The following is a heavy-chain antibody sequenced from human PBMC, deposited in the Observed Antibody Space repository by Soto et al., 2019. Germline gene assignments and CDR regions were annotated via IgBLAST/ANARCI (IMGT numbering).Heavy chain of an antibody. V-gene: IGHV3-30*03. CDR1: GFIFSTYG. CDR3: ATRQGYDYDFHY. J-gene: IGHJ4*02. CDR2: ISNDGSNK. D-gene: IGHD5-18*01. Sequence: GGSLRLSXVASGFIFSTYGIHWVRQPPGKGLEWVAVISNDGSNKYYADSVKGRFTISRDNSKNTLYLQMNSLRAEDSAVYYCATRQGYDYDFHYWGQGTLVTVSS.